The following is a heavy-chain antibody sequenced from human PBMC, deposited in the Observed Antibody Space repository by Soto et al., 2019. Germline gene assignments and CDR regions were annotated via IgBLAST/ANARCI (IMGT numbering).Heavy chain of an antibody. J-gene: IGHJ3*02. D-gene: IGHD4-17*01. CDR2: IWSDGSNK. Sequence: PGGSLILSCAASGFTFITYCMHWVRQAPGKGLEWVAFIWSDGSNKYYADSVKGRFTISRDNSKNTLYLQMNNLRAEDTAVYYCARDDYGEEEAFDIWGQGTMVTVSS. V-gene: IGHV3-33*01. CDR1: GFTFITYC. CDR3: ARDDYGEEEAFDI.